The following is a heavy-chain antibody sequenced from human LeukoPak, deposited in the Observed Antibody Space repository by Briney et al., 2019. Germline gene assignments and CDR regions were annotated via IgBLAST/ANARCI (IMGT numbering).Heavy chain of an antibody. Sequence: SETLSLTCTVSGGSISTYYWTWLRQPPGKGLEWIGYIYHSGSTNYNPPLKSRVTISVDTSKNQVSLKLTSVTAADTAVYYCARNKDAWELPFDPWGQGTLVTVSS. CDR3: ARNKDAWELPFDP. D-gene: IGHD1-26*01. J-gene: IGHJ5*02. CDR1: GGSISTYY. V-gene: IGHV4-59*01. CDR2: IYHSGST.